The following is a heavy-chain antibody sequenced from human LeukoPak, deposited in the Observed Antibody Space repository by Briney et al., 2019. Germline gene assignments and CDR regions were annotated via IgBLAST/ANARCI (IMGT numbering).Heavy chain of an antibody. CDR3: ARTYYYGSGNSMYYFDY. D-gene: IGHD3-10*01. CDR1: GFTVSSNY. CDR2: IYSGGST. V-gene: IGHV3-53*01. J-gene: IGHJ4*02. Sequence: GGSLRLSCAASGFTVSSNYMAWVRQAPGNGLEWVSVIYSGGSTYYADSVKGRFTISRDSSKNTVYLQMNSLRAEDTAVYYCARTYYYGSGNSMYYFDYWGLRTLVTVSS.